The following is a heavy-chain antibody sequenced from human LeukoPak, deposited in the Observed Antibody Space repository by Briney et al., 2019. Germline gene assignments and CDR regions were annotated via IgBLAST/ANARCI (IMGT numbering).Heavy chain of an antibody. CDR2: ISGAGSGT. D-gene: IGHD3-3*01. V-gene: IGHV3-23*01. CDR3: AKARGFLGRLADY. CDR1: GFIFSNYA. Sequence: GGSLRLSCAASGFIFSNYAMSWVRQAPGKGLEWVSGISGAGSGTYYADSVKGRFTISRDNSKSTLYLQMNSLGAEDTAVYYCAKARGFLGRLADYWGQGTLVTVSS. J-gene: IGHJ4*02.